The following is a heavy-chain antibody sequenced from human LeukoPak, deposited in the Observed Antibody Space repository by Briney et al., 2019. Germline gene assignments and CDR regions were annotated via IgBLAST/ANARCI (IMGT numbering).Heavy chain of an antibody. J-gene: IGHJ5*02. CDR2: INPTGGST. CDR1: GYTVTELS. V-gene: IGHV1-46*01. Sequence: ASVKVSCKVSGYTVTELSMHWVRQAPGQGLEWMGLINPTGGSTGYAQKFQGRVTMTRDMSTSTDYMELSSLRSEDTAIYYCARDNSVGDNAWWFDPWGQGTLVTVSS. CDR3: ARDNSVGDNAWWFDP. D-gene: IGHD1-26*01.